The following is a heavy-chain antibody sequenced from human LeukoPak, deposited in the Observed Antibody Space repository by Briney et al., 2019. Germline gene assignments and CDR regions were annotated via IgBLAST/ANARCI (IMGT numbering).Heavy chain of an antibody. CDR2: IYSGGST. J-gene: IGHJ4*02. V-gene: IGHV3-66*01. D-gene: IGHD6-13*01. CDR3: GRELAAGD. Sequence: GGSLRLSCAAFGFTVSSNYMSWVRQAPGKGLEWVSGIYSGGSTQYADSATGRFTISRDNSKNTLYLQMNSLRAEDTVVYYCGRELAAGDWGQGTLVTVSS. CDR1: GFTVSSNY.